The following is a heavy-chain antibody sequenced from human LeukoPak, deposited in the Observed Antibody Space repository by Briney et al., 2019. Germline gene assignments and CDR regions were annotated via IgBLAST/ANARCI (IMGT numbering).Heavy chain of an antibody. CDR1: GYTFPSYF. V-gene: IGHV1-69*13. D-gene: IGHD3-22*01. CDR3: ARDLNYYDNWFDP. J-gene: IGHJ5*02. Sequence: ASVKVSCKASGYTFPSYFMHWVRQAPGQGLEWMGGIIPIFGTANYAQKFQGRVTITADESTSTAYMELSSLRSEDTAVYYCARDLNYYDNWFDPWGQGTLVTVSS. CDR2: IIPIFGTA.